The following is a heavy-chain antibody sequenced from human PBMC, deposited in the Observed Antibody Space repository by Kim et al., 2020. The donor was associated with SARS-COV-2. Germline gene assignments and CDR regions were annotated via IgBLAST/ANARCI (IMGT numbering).Heavy chain of an antibody. J-gene: IGHJ6*01. CDR1: GFTFGDYA. Sequence: GGSLRLSCTASGFTFGDYAMYWARQGRGKGLEWVSGISWDSGSRLYADSVKGRFTISRDNAKNTLYLQMNSLRAEDTALYFCAKDTRTDVTKLGVDYYY. D-gene: IGHD2-8*01. CDR3: AKDTRTDVTKLGVDYYY. CDR2: ISWDSGSR. V-gene: IGHV3-9*01.